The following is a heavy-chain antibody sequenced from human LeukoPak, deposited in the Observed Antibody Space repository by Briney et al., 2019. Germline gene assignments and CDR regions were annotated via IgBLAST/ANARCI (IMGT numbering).Heavy chain of an antibody. CDR2: IWYDGSKE. Sequence: GGSLRLSCAASGFTFSTYSMNWVRQAPGKGLEWVAVIWYDGSKEYYADSVKGRFTISRENSRNTVYLQMNSLRAEDTAMYYCARFYGDDFSGYFDYWGQGTLVSVSS. D-gene: IGHD4-17*01. J-gene: IGHJ4*02. V-gene: IGHV3-33*08. CDR1: GFTFSTYS. CDR3: ARFYGDDFSGYFDY.